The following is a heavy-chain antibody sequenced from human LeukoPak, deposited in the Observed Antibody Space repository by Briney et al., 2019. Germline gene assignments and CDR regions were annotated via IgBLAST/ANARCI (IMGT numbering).Heavy chain of an antibody. CDR3: ARSDKMDV. J-gene: IGHJ6*02. V-gene: IGHV1-46*01. CDR1: GYTFTSYH. CDR2: INPSEGST. Sequence: ASVKVSCKASGYTFTSYHIHWVRQVPGQGREWMGVINPSEGSTDYAQKFQDRVSLTRDTSTSTVYMDLSRLRCEDTAVYYCARSDKMDVWGQGTTVTVSS.